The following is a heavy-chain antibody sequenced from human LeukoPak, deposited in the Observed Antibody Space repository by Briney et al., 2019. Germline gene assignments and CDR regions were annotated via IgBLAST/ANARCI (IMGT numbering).Heavy chain of an antibody. CDR1: GGSISSSYY. Sequence: SETLSLTCTVSGGSISSSYYWSWIRQPPGKGLEWIGFIYYTGNTNYNPSLKSRVTISVDTSKNQFSLKLSSVTAADTAMYYCARDQYYDAFDIWGQGTTVIVSS. V-gene: IGHV4-59*01. CDR2: IYYTGNT. CDR3: ARDQYYDAFDI. J-gene: IGHJ3*02. D-gene: IGHD1-26*01.